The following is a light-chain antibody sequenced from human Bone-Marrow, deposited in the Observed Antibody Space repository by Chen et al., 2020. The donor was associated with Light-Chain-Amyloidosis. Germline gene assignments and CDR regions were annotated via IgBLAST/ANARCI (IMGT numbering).Light chain of an antibody. Sequence: EILLTQSPGTLSLSPGEGANLSCRASQTISSNYLTWYQQKFDQAPRLLIYGSSSRATGIPDRFTGSGSGTDFTLTINRLEPEDFAMYYCQQYGTSPLTFGGGTKVEIK. J-gene: IGKJ4*01. CDR2: GSS. CDR1: QTISSNY. V-gene: IGKV3-20*01. CDR3: QQYGTSPLT.